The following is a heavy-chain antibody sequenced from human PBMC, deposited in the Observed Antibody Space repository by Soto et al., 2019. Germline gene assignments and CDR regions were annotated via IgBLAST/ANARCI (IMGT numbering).Heavy chain of an antibody. D-gene: IGHD6-19*01. CDR1: GGTFSSYA. CDR2: VIPMFGTP. J-gene: IGHJ4*02. V-gene: IGHV1-69*12. CDR3: AIMYSSGWGGDLRY. Sequence: QVQLVQSGAEVKKPGSSVKVSCKASGGTFSSYAITWVRQAPGRGLEWMGGVIPMFGTPNYAQKFQDRVTITADESTTTASMDLSSLRSEDTAVYSCAIMYSSGWGGDLRYWGQGTLVTVSS.